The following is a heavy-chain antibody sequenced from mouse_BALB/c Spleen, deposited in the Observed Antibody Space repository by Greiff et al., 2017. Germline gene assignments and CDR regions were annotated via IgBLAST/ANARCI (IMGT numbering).Heavy chain of an antibody. V-gene: IGHV3-2*02. D-gene: IGHD1-1*01. J-gene: IGHJ1*01. CDR3: ARYYYGSSYWYFDV. CDR1: GYSITSDYA. Sequence: EVQLQQSGPGLVKPSQSLSLTCTLTGYSITSDYAWNWIRQFPGNKLEWMGYISYSGSTSYNPSLKSRISITRDTSKNQFFLQLNSVTTEDTATYYCARYYYGSSYWYFDVWGAGTTVTVSS. CDR2: ISYSGST.